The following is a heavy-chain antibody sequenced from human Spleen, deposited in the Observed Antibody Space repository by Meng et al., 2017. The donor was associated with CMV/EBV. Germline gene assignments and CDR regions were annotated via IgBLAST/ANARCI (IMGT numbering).Heavy chain of an antibody. CDR3: ARGRYFTTTLDY. CDR2: INHSGST. CDR1: GGSFSGYY. D-gene: IGHD4-17*01. Sequence: QVQLQQWGAGLLKPSATLSLTCAVYGGSFSGYYWSWIRQPPGKGLEWIGEINHSGSTNYNPSLKSRVTISVDTSKNQFSLKLSSVTAADTAVYYCARGRYFTTTLDYWGQGTLVTVSS. J-gene: IGHJ4*02. V-gene: IGHV4-34*01.